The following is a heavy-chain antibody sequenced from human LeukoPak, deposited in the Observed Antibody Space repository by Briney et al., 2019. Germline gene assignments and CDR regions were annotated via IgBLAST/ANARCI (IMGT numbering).Heavy chain of an antibody. D-gene: IGHD2-8*01. CDR2: ISGGGGST. CDR3: AKNGLNRFDY. J-gene: IGHJ4*02. CDR1: GFTFSSYA. Sequence: QAGGSLRLSCAASGFTFSSYAMSWVRQAPGKGLEWVSTISGGGGSTYFAGSVKGRFTISRDNSKNTLYLQMNSLRAEDTAVYYCAKNGLNRFDYWGQGTLVTVSS. V-gene: IGHV3-23*01.